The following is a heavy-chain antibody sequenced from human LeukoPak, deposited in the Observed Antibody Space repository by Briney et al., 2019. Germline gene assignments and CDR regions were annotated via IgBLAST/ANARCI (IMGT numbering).Heavy chain of an antibody. V-gene: IGHV1-8*01. Sequence: ASVKVSCKASGYTFTSYDINWVRQATGQGLEWMGWMNPNSGNTGYAQKFQGRVTMTRNTSISTAYMELSSLRSEDTAVYYCAKEKRGYSYGSPPNYFDYWGQGTLVTVSS. D-gene: IGHD5-18*01. CDR2: MNPNSGNT. J-gene: IGHJ4*02. CDR1: GYTFTSYD. CDR3: AKEKRGYSYGSPPNYFDY.